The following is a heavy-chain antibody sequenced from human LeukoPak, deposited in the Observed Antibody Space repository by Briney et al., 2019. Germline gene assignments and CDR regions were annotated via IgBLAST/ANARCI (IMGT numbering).Heavy chain of an antibody. Sequence: ASVKVSCKVSGYTLTELSMHWVRQAPGKGLEWMGGFDPEDGETIYAQKFQGRVTMTEDTSTDTAYMELSSLRSEDTAVYYCATVRYEWEPSNFDYWGQGTLVTASS. CDR3: ATVRYEWEPSNFDY. D-gene: IGHD1-26*01. CDR2: FDPEDGET. CDR1: GYTLTELS. J-gene: IGHJ4*02. V-gene: IGHV1-24*01.